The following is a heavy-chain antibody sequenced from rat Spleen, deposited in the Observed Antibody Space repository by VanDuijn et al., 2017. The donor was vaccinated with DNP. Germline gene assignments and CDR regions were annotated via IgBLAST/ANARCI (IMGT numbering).Heavy chain of an antibody. D-gene: IGHD1-4*01. CDR1: GFMFSNYW. CDR2: ISNTGDNT. Sequence: EVQLVESGGGPVQPGRSLKLSCVASGFMFSNYWMTWIRQAPGKGLEWVASISNTGDNTYYSDSVKGRFSLSRDNAKSTLYLQMDSLRSEDTATYYCSTGIPTWFAYWGQGTLVTVSS. V-gene: IGHV5-31*01. J-gene: IGHJ3*01. CDR3: STGIPTWFAY.